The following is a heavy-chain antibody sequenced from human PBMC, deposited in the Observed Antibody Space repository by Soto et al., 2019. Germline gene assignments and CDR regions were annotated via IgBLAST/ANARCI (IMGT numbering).Heavy chain of an antibody. Sequence: QVRLEQSGPEVKKTGASVKVSCKASGYTFTSYGISWVRQAPGQGLEWMGWINIYSGDANYAQSFQDIVTMTRDTSTNTVYMEMRSLRSDDTAVYYCARVLYYYDNSGLAYWGQGTLVTVSS. CDR2: INIYSGDA. CDR1: GYTFTSYG. V-gene: IGHV1-18*01. CDR3: ARVLYYYDNSGLAY. J-gene: IGHJ4*02. D-gene: IGHD3-22*01.